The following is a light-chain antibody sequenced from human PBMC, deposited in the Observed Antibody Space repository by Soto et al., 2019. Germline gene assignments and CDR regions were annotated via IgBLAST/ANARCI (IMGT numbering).Light chain of an antibody. CDR1: RSDVGGYNY. CDR3: SSFTSTNTWV. Sequence: QSALTQPASVSGSPGQSITISCTGTRSDVGGYNYVSWYQQHPGKAPKLMIFEVNNRPSGVSNRFSGSKSGNTASLTISGLPAEDAADYYCSSFTSTNTWVFGGGTKLTVL. CDR2: EVN. V-gene: IGLV2-14*01. J-gene: IGLJ3*02.